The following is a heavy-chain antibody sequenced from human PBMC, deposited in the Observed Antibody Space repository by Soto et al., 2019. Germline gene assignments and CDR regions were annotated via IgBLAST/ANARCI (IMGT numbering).Heavy chain of an antibody. Sequence: QVQLVQSAAEVKKPGASVKVSCKASGYTLTNYAISWVRQAPGQGPEWMGWINTYNGNSNYAQKFQGRVTITTDTSTNTAYMELRSLTSDATAVYYGARDCTGGSCFCIYWGPGTLVTVSS. CDR3: ARDCTGGSCFCIY. J-gene: IGHJ4*02. CDR2: INTYNGNS. V-gene: IGHV1-18*01. CDR1: GYTLTNYA. D-gene: IGHD2-15*01.